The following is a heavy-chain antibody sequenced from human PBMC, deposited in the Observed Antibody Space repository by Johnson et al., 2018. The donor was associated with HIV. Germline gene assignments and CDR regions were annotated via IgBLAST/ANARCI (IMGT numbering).Heavy chain of an antibody. V-gene: IGHV3-30-3*01. J-gene: IGHJ3*02. CDR3: ARDAFKATALAYAFDI. Sequence: QVQLVESGGGVVQPGRSLRLSCAASGFTFSSYAMHWVRQAPGKGLEWVAVISYDGSNKYYADSVKGRFTISRDNAKNSLYLQMNSRRAEDTAGYYCARDAFKATALAYAFDIWGQGTMVTVSS. D-gene: IGHD5-18*01. CDR2: ISYDGSNK. CDR1: GFTFSSYA.